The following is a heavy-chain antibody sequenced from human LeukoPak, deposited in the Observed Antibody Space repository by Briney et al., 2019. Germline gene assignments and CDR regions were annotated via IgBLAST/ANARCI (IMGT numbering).Heavy chain of an antibody. CDR1: GYTFTGHY. D-gene: IGHD6-13*01. CDR3: ARDPRIKAAGDDNWFDP. V-gene: IGHV1-2*02. J-gene: IGHJ5*02. Sequence: ASVKVSCKASGYTFTGHYMHWVRQAPGHGLEWMGWMNPDSGGTDYAQRFQGRVTMTRDTSITTAYMELSRLTSDDTAVYFCARDPRIKAAGDDNWFDPWGQGTLVSVSS. CDR2: MNPDSGGT.